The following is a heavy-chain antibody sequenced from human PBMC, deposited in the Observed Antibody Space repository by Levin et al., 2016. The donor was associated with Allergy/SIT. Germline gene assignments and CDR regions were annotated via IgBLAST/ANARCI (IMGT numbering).Heavy chain of an antibody. V-gene: IGHV3-64*01. CDR2: IGTSGLDT. D-gene: IGHD3-10*01. CDR3: AKEGYSYGHSAFDI. CDR1: GFSVSSSA. Sequence: GGSLRLSCAASGFSVSSSAMHWVRQAPGKGLEYVLGIGTSGLDTYYANSVKGRFTISRDNSKNTLYLQMGSLRAEDMAVYYRAKEGYSYGHSAFDIWGQGTLVSVSS. J-gene: IGHJ3*02.